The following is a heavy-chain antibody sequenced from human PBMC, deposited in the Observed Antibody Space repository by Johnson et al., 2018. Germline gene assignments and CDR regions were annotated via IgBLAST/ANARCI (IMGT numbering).Heavy chain of an antibody. Sequence: VQLVESGGGLVRHGGSLRLSCVASGFTFSTYWVSWVRQAPGKGLEWVANIKQDGMEKYYVDSVRGRFHISRDNDKNSLYLQMNSLRAEDTAVYYCGRQDGYSSSRNLPGYFQHWGQGTLVTVSS. CDR1: GFTFSTYW. V-gene: IGHV3-7*01. CDR3: GRQDGYSSSRNLPGYFQH. CDR2: IKQDGMEK. J-gene: IGHJ1*01. D-gene: IGHD6-13*01.